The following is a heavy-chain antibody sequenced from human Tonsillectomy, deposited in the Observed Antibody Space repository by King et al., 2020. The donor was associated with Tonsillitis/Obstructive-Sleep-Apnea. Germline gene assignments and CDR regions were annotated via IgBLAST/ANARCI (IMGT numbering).Heavy chain of an antibody. CDR1: GGSFSGYY. V-gene: IGHV4-34*01. D-gene: IGHD3-10*01. CDR2: INHSGST. CDR3: AGGITMXRXVITPAGY. Sequence: VQLQQWGAGLLKPSETLSLTCAVYGGSFSGYYWSWIRQPPGXGLEWIGEINHSGSTNYNPSXXSRVTIXVDTSKNQFXLKLSSVTAADTAVYYCAGGITMXRXVITPAGYWGQGXLXTVSS. J-gene: IGHJ4*02.